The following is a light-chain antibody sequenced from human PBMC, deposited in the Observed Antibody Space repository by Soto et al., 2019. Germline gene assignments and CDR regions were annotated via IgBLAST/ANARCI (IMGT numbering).Light chain of an antibody. Sequence: QSALTQPPSASGSPGQSVAISCTGTSSDVGGYNYVSWYQQHPGKAPKLMIYEVNKRPSGVPDRFSGSKSGTTASLTISGLQTDDEADYYCASYTGRNAWLFGGGTKLTVL. V-gene: IGLV2-8*01. J-gene: IGLJ2*01. CDR2: EVN. CDR1: SSDVGGYNY. CDR3: ASYTGRNAWL.